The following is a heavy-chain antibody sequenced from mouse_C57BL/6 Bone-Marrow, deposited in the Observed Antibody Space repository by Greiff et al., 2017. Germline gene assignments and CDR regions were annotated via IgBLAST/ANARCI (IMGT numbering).Heavy chain of an antibody. J-gene: IGHJ4*01. Sequence: QVQLQQPGAELVRPGTSVKLSCKASGYTFTSYWMHWVKQRPGQGLEWIGVIDPSDSYTNYNKQFKGKATLTVDTSSSTAYMQLSSLTSEDSAVYYCARLWSYYAMDYWGQGTSVTVSS. V-gene: IGHV1-59*01. CDR3: ARLWSYYAMDY. CDR2: IDPSDSYT. CDR1: GYTFTSYW.